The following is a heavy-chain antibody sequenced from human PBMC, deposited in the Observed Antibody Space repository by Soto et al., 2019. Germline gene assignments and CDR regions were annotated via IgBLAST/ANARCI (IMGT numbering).Heavy chain of an antibody. Sequence: ASVKVSCKASGYTFSGYYMHWVRQAPGQGLEWMGWINPNSGGTNYAQKFQGWVTMTRDTSKNQFSLKLSSVTAADTAVYYCARAEYSYSSNWFDPWGQGTLVTVSS. CDR3: ARAEYSYSSNWFDP. V-gene: IGHV1-2*04. J-gene: IGHJ5*02. D-gene: IGHD5-18*01. CDR2: INPNSGGT. CDR1: GYTFSGYY.